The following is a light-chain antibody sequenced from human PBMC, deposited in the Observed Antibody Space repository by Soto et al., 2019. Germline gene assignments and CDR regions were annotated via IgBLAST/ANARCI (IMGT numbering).Light chain of an antibody. CDR3: QQNNTSPLT. V-gene: IGKV3-20*01. Sequence: FSQSPCSWPWSPGARATLSCRASQSVSSGSLAWYQQKVGQAPRLLIYGASSRATDIPDRFSGSGSGTESTLTITIRRLQAEAVDYYYRQQNNTSPLTFGQGTKVDIK. CDR2: GAS. CDR1: QSVSSGS. J-gene: IGKJ1*01.